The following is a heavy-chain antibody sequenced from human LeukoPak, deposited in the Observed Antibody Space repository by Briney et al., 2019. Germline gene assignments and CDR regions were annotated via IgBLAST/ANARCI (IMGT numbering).Heavy chain of an antibody. CDR1: GGSISSSDYY. J-gene: IGHJ5*02. D-gene: IGHD3-10*02. CDR3: ARAPTFGYWFDP. CDR2: IYYSGYT. V-gene: IGHV4-39*07. Sequence: SETLSLTCTVSGGSISSSDYYWGWIRQPPGKGLEWIASIYYSGYTYYNPALKSRVTISVDTSKNQFSLKLNSVTAADTAVYYCARAPTFGYWFDPWGQGTLVTVSS.